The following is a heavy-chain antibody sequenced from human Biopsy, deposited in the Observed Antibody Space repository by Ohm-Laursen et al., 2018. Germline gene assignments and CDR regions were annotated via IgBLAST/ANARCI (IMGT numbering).Heavy chain of an antibody. V-gene: IGHV3-7*01. CDR1: GFTFTNYA. CDR3: ARGYSV. J-gene: IGHJ4*02. CDR2: IKEDGSEI. D-gene: IGHD5-18*01. Sequence: SLRLSCAASGFTFTNYAMSWVRQAPGKGLEWVATIKEDGSEIKYVASVKGRFTISRDNTESSLYLQMNNLTAEDTAVYYCARGYSVWGQGTLVTVSS.